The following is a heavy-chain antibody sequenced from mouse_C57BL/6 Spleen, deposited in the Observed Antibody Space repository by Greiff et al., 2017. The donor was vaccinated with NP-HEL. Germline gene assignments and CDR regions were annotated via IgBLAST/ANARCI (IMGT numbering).Heavy chain of an antibody. CDR3: ARVGDYDVDWYFDV. V-gene: IGHV5-4*03. CDR2: ISDGGSYT. D-gene: IGHD2-4*01. CDR1: GFTFSSYA. Sequence: EVKLMESGGGLVKPGGSLKLSCAASGFTFSSYAMSWVRQTPEKRLEWVATISDGGSYTYYPDNVKGRFTISRDNAKNNLYLQMSHLKSEDTAMYYCARVGDYDVDWYFDVWGTGTTVTVSS. J-gene: IGHJ1*03.